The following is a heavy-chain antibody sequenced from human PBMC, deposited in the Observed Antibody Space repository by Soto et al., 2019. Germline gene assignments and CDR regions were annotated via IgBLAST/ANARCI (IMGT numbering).Heavy chain of an antibody. D-gene: IGHD3-16*02. Sequence: VQLVESGGGVVQPGRSLRLSCEGSGFTFSNYTMDWVRQAPGKGLEWVAVISHDGSKKQYADSVKGRFSLSRDNSKNTLYLQMNSLRDEDTAVYHCVASGLSLDYWGQGTLVTVSS. CDR1: GFTFSNYT. CDR2: ISHDGSKK. J-gene: IGHJ4*02. CDR3: VASGLSLDY. V-gene: IGHV3-30-3*01.